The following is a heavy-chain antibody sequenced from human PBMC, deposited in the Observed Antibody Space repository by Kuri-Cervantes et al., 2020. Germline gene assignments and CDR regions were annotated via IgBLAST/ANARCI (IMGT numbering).Heavy chain of an antibody. CDR3: ARDSDGDYGKYYYYYGMDV. D-gene: IGHD4-17*01. CDR2: IHNSGST. J-gene: IGHJ6*02. CDR1: GGSFSGYS. Sequence: SQTLSLTCAVSGGSFSGYSCSWIRQPPGKGLEWIGEIHNSGSTNYNPSLTSRLTISLDTSKDQFSLKLSSVTAADTAVYYCARDSDGDYGKYYYYYGMDVWGQGTTVTVSS. V-gene: IGHV4-34*01.